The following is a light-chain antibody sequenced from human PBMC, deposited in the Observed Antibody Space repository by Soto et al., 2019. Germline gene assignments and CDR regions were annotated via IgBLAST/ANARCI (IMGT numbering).Light chain of an antibody. CDR1: TSNIGAGFD. CDR3: QSYVSSLRGSV. CDR2: GNT. J-gene: IGLJ3*02. Sequence: QSVLTQPPSVSGAPGQRATLSCSGTTSNIGAGFDVHWYQQLSGAAPRLLIYGNTKRPSGVPDRFSATRSAASASLVITGLQAEDEADYYCQSYVSSLRGSVFGGGTQLTVL. V-gene: IGLV1-40*01.